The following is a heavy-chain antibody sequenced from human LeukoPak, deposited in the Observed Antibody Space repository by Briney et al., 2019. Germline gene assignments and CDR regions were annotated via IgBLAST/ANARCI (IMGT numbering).Heavy chain of an antibody. V-gene: IGHV4-34*12. CDR3: ARVEEGYGSGRRENYYYYYMDV. J-gene: IGHJ6*03. CDR1: GESFSGYY. D-gene: IGHD3-10*01. Sequence: SETLSLTCVVYGESFSGYYWTWIRQPPGKGLEWIGEIIDTGSTKYNSSLKSRVTISVDTSKNQFSLKLSSVTAADTAVYYCARVEEGYGSGRRENYYYYYMDVWGKGTTVTISS. CDR2: IIDTGST.